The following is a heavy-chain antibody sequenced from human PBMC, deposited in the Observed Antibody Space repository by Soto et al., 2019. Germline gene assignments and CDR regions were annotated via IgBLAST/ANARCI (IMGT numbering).Heavy chain of an antibody. CDR3: TKGATRPFDS. D-gene: IGHD3-16*01. Sequence: VESLKISCKGSGYSFTSYWIGWVRQMPGKGLEWMGIIYPGDSDTRYSPSFQGQVTISADNSINTAYLQLLNLKASDTAIYYCTKGATRPFDSWAQRTRVTVSS. CDR2: IYPGDSDT. J-gene: IGHJ4*02. V-gene: IGHV5-51*01. CDR1: GYSFTSYW.